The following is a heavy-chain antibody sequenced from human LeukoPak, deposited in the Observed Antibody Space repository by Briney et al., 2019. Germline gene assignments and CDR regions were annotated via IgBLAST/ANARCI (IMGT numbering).Heavy chain of an antibody. CDR1: GFTFSSYA. J-gene: IGHJ4*02. V-gene: IGHV3-64*01. CDR3: ARVYGGAIDY. CDR2: ISSNGGST. Sequence: GGSLRLSCTASGFTFSSYAMHWVRQAPGKGLEYVSAISSNGGSTYYANSVKGRFTISRDNSKNTLYLQMGSLRAEDMAVYYCARVYGGAIDYWGQGTLVTVSS. D-gene: IGHD3-16*01.